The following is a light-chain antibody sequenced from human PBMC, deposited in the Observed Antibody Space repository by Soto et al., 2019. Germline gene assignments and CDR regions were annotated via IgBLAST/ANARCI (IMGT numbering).Light chain of an antibody. CDR2: DAS. CDR3: QQRSNWPPGYT. CDR1: QSVSSY. J-gene: IGKJ2*01. Sequence: EIVLTQSPATLSLSPGERATLSCRASQSVSSYLAWYQQKPGQAPRLLIYDASNRATGIPARFSGSGSGTDFTLTISSREPEDFAVYYCQQRSNWPPGYTFGQGTKLEIK. V-gene: IGKV3-11*01.